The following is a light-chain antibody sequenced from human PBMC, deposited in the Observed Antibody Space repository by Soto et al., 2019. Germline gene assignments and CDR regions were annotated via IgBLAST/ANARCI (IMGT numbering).Light chain of an antibody. J-gene: IGKJ1*01. CDR3: QHYNSYSEA. CDR2: KAS. Sequence: DIQMTKSPSTLSGSVGVRVTITCRASQTISSWLAWYQPKTGKAPKLMIYKASTLKSGVPSRFRGSGSGTEFTLTISSLQADDFATYYCQHYNSYSEACGQGTKVDIK. CDR1: QTISSW. V-gene: IGKV1-5*03.